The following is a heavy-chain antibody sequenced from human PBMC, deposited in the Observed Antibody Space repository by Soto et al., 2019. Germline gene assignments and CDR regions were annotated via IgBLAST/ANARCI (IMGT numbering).Heavy chain of an antibody. J-gene: IGHJ3*01. CDR1: RYTFTSYY. D-gene: IGHD3-22*01. CDR2: IHPSGDNT. V-gene: IGHV1-46*01. CDR3: ARDRGYYYDSSGIGAFDV. Sequence: QVQLVQSGAEVKKPGASVKVSCKASRYTFTSYYMHWVRQAPGQGLEWMGRIHPSGDNTKHAQKFQGRVTTTRDTSTSTVYMELSTLRYEDTAVYYCARDRGYYYDSSGIGAFDVWGQGTMVTVSS.